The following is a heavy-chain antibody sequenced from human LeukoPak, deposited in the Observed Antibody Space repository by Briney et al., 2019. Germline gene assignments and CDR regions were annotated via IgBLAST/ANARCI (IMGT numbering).Heavy chain of an antibody. CDR1: GYTLTELS. Sequence: ASVKVSCKVSGYTLTELSMHWVRQAPGKGLEWMGGSDPEDGETIYAQKFQGRVTMTEDTSTDTAYMELSSLRSEDTAVYYCARDGPYGSGSYRGNYYYMDVRGKGTTVTVSS. D-gene: IGHD3-10*01. CDR3: ARDGPYGSGSYRGNYYYMDV. J-gene: IGHJ6*03. V-gene: IGHV1-24*01. CDR2: SDPEDGET.